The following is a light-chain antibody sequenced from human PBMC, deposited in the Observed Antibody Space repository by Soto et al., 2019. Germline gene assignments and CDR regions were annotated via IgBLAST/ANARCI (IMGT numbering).Light chain of an antibody. V-gene: IGKV3-20*01. CDR2: GAS. CDR1: QSVSNNY. Sequence: EIVLTQSPGTLSLSPGERATLSCRASQSVSNNYLAWYQQKPGQAPRLLIYGASNRATGIPDRFSGSGSGTDFTLTIASLQSEDFAVYYCQQYNSRWTFGQGTKVDIK. J-gene: IGKJ1*01. CDR3: QQYNSRWT.